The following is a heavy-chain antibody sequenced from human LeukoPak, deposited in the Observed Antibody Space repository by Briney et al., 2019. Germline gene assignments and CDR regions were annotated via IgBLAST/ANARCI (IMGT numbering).Heavy chain of an antibody. CDR1: GFTFSDDY. CDR2: ISSSTSYT. Sequence: GGSLRLSCAASGFTFSDDYMSWIRQAPGKGLECVSYISSSTSYTHYADSVKGRFTISRDNAKNSLYLQMNSLRAEDTAVYYCARSVATTIYYFDYWGQGTLVTVSS. V-gene: IGHV3-11*06. D-gene: IGHD5-12*01. CDR3: ARSVATTIYYFDY. J-gene: IGHJ4*02.